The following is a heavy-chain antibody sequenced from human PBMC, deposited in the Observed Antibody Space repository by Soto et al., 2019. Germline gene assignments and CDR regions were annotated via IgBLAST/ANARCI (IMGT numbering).Heavy chain of an antibody. Sequence: PGGSLRLSCAASGFAFSSFGMHCVRQAPGKGLEWVAIIWYDGGDKYYADSVKGRFTISRDNSKNSLYLQMNSLRAEDTAVYYCARVIEGYFDYWGQGTLVTVSS. CDR2: IWYDGGDK. D-gene: IGHD3-22*01. V-gene: IGHV3-33*01. CDR3: ARVIEGYFDY. CDR1: GFAFSSFG. J-gene: IGHJ4*02.